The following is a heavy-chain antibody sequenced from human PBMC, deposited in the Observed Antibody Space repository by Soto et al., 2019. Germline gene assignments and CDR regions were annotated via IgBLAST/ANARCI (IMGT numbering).Heavy chain of an antibody. V-gene: IGHV3-30*03. J-gene: IGHJ4*02. Sequence: QVQLVESLGGVFQPGRSLRLSCAASGFPFTSYGMHWVREGPDKGLEWVAIISYDGSDKYYADSVKGRFTISRDNSKNTLYLQMNSLRPEDTALYYCVGGQYYFDYRGQGTMVIVSS. CDR3: VGGQYYFDY. CDR2: ISYDGSDK. CDR1: GFPFTSYG. D-gene: IGHD3-10*01.